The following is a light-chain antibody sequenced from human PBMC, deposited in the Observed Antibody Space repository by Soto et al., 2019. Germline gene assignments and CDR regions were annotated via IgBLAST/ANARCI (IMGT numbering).Light chain of an antibody. Sequence: EIVMTQSPATLSVSPGERTAVSCSASQSVSTNLAWYQQKPGQAPRLLIYDASTRATGIPARFSGSGSGTEFTLTISSLQSEDFAVYYCQQDNNWPPITFGQGTRLEIK. CDR3: QQDNNWPPIT. J-gene: IGKJ5*01. CDR1: QSVSTN. CDR2: DAS. V-gene: IGKV3-15*01.